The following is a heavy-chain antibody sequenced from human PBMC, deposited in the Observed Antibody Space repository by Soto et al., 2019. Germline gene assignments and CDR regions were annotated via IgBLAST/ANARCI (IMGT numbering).Heavy chain of an antibody. V-gene: IGHV1-69*13. J-gene: IGHJ4*02. Sequence: ASVKVSCKASGGTFSSYAISWVRQAPGQGLEWMGGIIPIFGTANYAQKFQGRVTITADESTSTAYMGLSSLRSEDTAVYYCASTLRDYSFHYWGQGTLVTVSS. CDR3: ASTLRDYSFHY. CDR1: GGTFSSYA. CDR2: IIPIFGTA.